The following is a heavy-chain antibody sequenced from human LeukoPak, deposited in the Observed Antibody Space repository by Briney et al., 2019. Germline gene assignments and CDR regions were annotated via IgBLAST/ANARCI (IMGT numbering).Heavy chain of an antibody. D-gene: IGHD2-15*01. J-gene: IGHJ4*02. CDR1: GFTFSGSA. CDR3: TYSPYSYFDS. V-gene: IGHV3-73*01. Sequence: PGGSLRLSCAASGFTFSGSAMHWVRQASGKGLEWVGRIRSKANSYATAYAASVKGRFTISRDDSKNTLYLQMNSLKTEDTAVYYCTYSPYSYFDSWGQGTLVTVSS. CDR2: IRSKANSYAT.